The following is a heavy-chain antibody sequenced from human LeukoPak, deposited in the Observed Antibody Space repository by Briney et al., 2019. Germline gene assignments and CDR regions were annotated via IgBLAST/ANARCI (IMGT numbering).Heavy chain of an antibody. CDR1: GFTFSSYS. CDR3: ASLGVTTFDY. D-gene: IGHD3-10*01. Sequence: NPGGSLRLSCAASGFTFSSYSMYWVRQAPGKGLEWVSSISSSSSYIYYADSVKGRFTISRDNAKNSLYLQMSSLRAEDTAVYYCASLGVTTFDYWGQGTLVTVSS. J-gene: IGHJ4*02. V-gene: IGHV3-21*01. CDR2: ISSSSSYI.